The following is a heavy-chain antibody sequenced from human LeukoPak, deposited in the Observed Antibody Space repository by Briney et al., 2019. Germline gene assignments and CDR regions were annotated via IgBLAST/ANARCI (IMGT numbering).Heavy chain of an antibody. D-gene: IGHD3-22*01. Sequence: GGSLRLSCAASGFTFKSYGMNWVRQAPERGLEWVSYISSSDNTIYYADFVKGRFTISRDNAKRSLYLQINSLRAEDSAVYYCAREVPGSDSFDIWGQGTMVTVSS. V-gene: IGHV3-48*03. CDR1: GFTFKSYG. CDR2: ISSSDNTI. J-gene: IGHJ3*02. CDR3: AREVPGSDSFDI.